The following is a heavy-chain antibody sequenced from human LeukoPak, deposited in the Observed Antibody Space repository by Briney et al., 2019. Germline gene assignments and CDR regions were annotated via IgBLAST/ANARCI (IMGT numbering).Heavy chain of an antibody. J-gene: IGHJ3*02. CDR2: IIPIFGTA. Sequence: GASVKVSCKASGGTFSSYAISWVRQAPGQGLEWMGGIIPIFGTASYAQKFQGRLSLTRDMSTSTDYMELSSLRSEDTAVYYCASERDPHYDSSGYYQGDDAFDIWGQGTMVTVSS. D-gene: IGHD3-22*01. CDR1: GGTFSSYA. V-gene: IGHV1-69*05. CDR3: ASERDPHYDSSGYYQGDDAFDI.